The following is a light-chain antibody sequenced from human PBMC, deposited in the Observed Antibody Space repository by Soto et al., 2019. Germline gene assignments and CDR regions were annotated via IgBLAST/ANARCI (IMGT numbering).Light chain of an antibody. Sequence: DIQMTQSPSSLSASVGYRVTITCQASQDISNYLNWYQPKPGKAPKLLIYDASNLETGVPSRFSGSGSGTDFTFTISSLQPEDIATYYCQQYDNLPLTFGGGTKGDIK. CDR2: DAS. V-gene: IGKV1-33*01. CDR3: QQYDNLPLT. J-gene: IGKJ4*01. CDR1: QDISNY.